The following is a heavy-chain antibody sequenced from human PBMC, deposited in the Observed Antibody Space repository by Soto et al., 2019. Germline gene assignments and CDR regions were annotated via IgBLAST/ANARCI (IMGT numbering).Heavy chain of an antibody. CDR3: TRQIYDSDTGPNFQYYFDS. Sequence: GESLKISCKGSGYSFAGYWITWVRQKPGKGLEWMGRIDPSDSQTYYSPSFRGHVTISATKSITTVFLQWSSLRASDTAMYYCTRQIYDSDTGPNFQYYFDSWGQGTPVTVSS. V-gene: IGHV5-10-1*01. CDR2: IDPSDSQT. J-gene: IGHJ4*02. D-gene: IGHD3-22*01. CDR1: GYSFAGYW.